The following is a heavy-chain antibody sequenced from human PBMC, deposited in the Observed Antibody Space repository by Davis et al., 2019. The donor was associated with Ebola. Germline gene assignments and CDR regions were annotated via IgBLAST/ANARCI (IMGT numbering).Heavy chain of an antibody. D-gene: IGHD2/OR15-2a*01. Sequence: SETLSLTCTVSGDLMTSPSWWAWVRQSPEKGLEWIGEVFLRGNTNYNPSLRSRVTMPVDVSNHQFSLKLTSVTAADTAVYYCAKLRETGDNYFLDYWGQGTLVTVSS. V-gene: IGHV4-4*02. CDR3: AKLRETGDNYFLDY. J-gene: IGHJ4*02. CDR1: GDLMTSPSW. CDR2: VFLRGNT.